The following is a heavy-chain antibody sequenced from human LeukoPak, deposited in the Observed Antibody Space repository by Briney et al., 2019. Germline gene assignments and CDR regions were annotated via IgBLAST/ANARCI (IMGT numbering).Heavy chain of an antibody. CDR2: INLGGST. V-gene: IGHV4-34*01. CDR1: GESFDGYS. Sequence: SETLSLTCAIYGESFDGYSWSWIRQSPGKGLEWIGEINLGGSTNYNPSLKSRVTMTIDTSKKEVSLKLNSVTAADTSIYFCTTSTKVVRPDSWDSWSQGTLVTASS. CDR3: TTSTKVVRPDSWDS. D-gene: IGHD4-11*01. J-gene: IGHJ4*02.